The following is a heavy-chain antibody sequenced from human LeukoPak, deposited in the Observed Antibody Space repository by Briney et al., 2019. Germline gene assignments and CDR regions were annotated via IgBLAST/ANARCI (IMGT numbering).Heavy chain of an antibody. CDR2: ISSSNSTI. CDR3: AKVDYDILTGYYTAFDY. D-gene: IGHD3-9*01. V-gene: IGHV3-48*01. J-gene: IGHJ4*02. CDR1: GFTFSSHS. Sequence: GGSLRLSCAAAGFTFSSHSMNWVRQAPGKGLEWVSYISSSNSTIYYADSVKGRFTISRDNSKNTLYLQMNSLRAEDTAVYYCAKVDYDILTGYYTAFDYWGQGTLVTVSS.